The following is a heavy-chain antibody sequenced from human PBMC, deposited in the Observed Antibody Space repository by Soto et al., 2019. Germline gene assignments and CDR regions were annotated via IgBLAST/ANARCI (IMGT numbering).Heavy chain of an antibody. Sequence: SVKVSCKASGGTFSSYAISWVRQAPGQGLEWMGGIIPIFGTANYAQKFQGRVTITADKSTSTAYMELSSLRSEDTAVYYCASRYCSSTSCYSRGYYYYGMDVWGQGTTVTVSS. V-gene: IGHV1-69*06. CDR1: GGTFSSYA. CDR3: ASRYCSSTSCYSRGYYYYGMDV. J-gene: IGHJ6*02. D-gene: IGHD2-2*01. CDR2: IIPIFGTA.